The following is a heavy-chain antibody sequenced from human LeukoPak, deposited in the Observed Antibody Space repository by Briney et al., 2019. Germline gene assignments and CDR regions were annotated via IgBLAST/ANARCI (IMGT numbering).Heavy chain of an antibody. CDR2: IYAGDSDT. Sequence: GESLKISCKGSGYSFTNYWIGWVRQMPGKGLGWMGIIYAGDSDTRYSPSFQGQVTISVDKSISTTYLQWSSLKASDTAMYYCARHLGYCSSTTCYGGYYFDYWGQGTLVTVSS. CDR3: ARHLGYCSSTTCYGGYYFDY. D-gene: IGHD2-2*01. V-gene: IGHV5-51*01. J-gene: IGHJ4*02. CDR1: GYSFTNYW.